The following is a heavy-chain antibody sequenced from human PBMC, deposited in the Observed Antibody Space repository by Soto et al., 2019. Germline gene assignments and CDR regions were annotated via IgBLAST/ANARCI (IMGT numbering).Heavy chain of an antibody. CDR2: IYYSGST. CDR1: GGSISSGCYY. CDR3: ARTTVTINCFAP. J-gene: IGHJ5*02. Sequence: SETLSLTCTVSGGSISSGCYYWSWIRQHPGKGLEWIGYIYYSGSTYYNPSLKSRVTISVDTSKNQFSLKLSSVTAADTAVYYWARTTVTINCFAPWGRETLVTVSS. D-gene: IGHD4-17*01. V-gene: IGHV4-31*03.